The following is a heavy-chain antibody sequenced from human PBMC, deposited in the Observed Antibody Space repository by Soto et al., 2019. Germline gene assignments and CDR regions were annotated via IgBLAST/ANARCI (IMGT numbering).Heavy chain of an antibody. Sequence: QVQLVQSGAEVKKPGSSVKVSCKASGGTFSSYAISWVRQAPGQGLEWMGGIIPIFGTANYAQKFQGRVTITADESTSTAYMELSSLRSEDTAVYYCAREGGGDIVVVPAAIRGYYYYGMDVWGQGTTVTVSS. CDR3: AREGGGDIVVVPAAIRGYYYYGMDV. D-gene: IGHD2-2*02. CDR2: IIPIFGTA. J-gene: IGHJ6*02. CDR1: GGTFSSYA. V-gene: IGHV1-69*01.